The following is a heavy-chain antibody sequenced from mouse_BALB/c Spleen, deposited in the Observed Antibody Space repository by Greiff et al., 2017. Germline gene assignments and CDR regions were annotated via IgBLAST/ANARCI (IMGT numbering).Heavy chain of an antibody. CDR3: ARSDGRGFAY. Sequence: QVQLQQSGPELVRPGASVKMSCKASGYTFTSYWMHWVKQRPGQGLEWIGYINPRPGYTEYNQKFKDKATLTADKSSSTAYMQLSSLTSEDSAVYYCARSDGRGFAYWGQGTLVTVSA. D-gene: IGHD1-1*02. V-gene: IGHV1-4*01. CDR2: INPRPGYT. J-gene: IGHJ3*01. CDR1: GYTFTSYW.